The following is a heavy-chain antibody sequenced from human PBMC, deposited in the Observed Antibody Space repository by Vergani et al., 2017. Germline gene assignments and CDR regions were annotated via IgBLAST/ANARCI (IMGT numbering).Heavy chain of an antibody. J-gene: IGHJ3*02. V-gene: IGHV3-48*03. CDR3: ARVRKGWDEAFDI. CDR1: GFTFSSYE. CDR2: ISSSGSTI. D-gene: IGHD1-26*01. Sequence: EVQLVESGGGLVQPGGSLRLSCAASGFTFSSYEMNWVRQAPGKGLEWVSYISSSGSTIYYADSVKGRFTISRDNAKNSLYLHMNSLRAEDTAVYYCARVRKGWDEAFDIWGQGTMVTVSS.